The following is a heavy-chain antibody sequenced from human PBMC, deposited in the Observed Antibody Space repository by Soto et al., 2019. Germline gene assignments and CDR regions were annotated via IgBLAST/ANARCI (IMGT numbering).Heavy chain of an antibody. CDR1: GFTFSSYG. Sequence: GGSLRLSCAASGFTFSSYGMHWVRQAPGKGLEWVAVISYDGSNKYYADSVKGRFTISRDNSKNTLYLQMNSLRAEDTAVYYCAKDVSYYYDSSGYYSPPHTNYGMDVWGQGTTVTVSS. CDR3: AKDVSYYYDSSGYYSPPHTNYGMDV. CDR2: ISYDGSNK. J-gene: IGHJ6*02. V-gene: IGHV3-30*18. D-gene: IGHD3-22*01.